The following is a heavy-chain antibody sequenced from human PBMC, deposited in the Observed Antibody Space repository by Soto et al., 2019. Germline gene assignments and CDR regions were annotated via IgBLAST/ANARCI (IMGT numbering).Heavy chain of an antibody. V-gene: IGHV3-64D*08. D-gene: IGHD2-2*01. CDR3: AKDFGCSSTSCYWFGIDY. CDR1: EFTFSSYS. CDR2: ISSNGGST. J-gene: IGHJ4*02. Sequence: GGSMILSCSSSEFTFSSYSMHLVRPAQGKGLEYVSAISSNGGSTYYADSVKGRFTISRDNSKNTLYLQMNSLRAEDTAVYYCAKDFGCSSTSCYWFGIDYWGQGTLVTVSS.